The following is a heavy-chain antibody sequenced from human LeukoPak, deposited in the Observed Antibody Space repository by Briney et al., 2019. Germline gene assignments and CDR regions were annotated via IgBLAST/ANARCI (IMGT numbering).Heavy chain of an antibody. CDR3: ARSYYDSSGYCPFDY. CDR2: IIPIFGTA. Sequence: ASVKVSCKASGGTFSSYAISWVRQAPGQGLEWMGGIIPIFGTANYAQKFQGRVTITADESTSTAYMELSSLRSEDTAVYYCARSYYDSSGYCPFDYWGQGTLVTVSS. D-gene: IGHD3-22*01. V-gene: IGHV1-69*13. J-gene: IGHJ4*02. CDR1: GGTFSSYA.